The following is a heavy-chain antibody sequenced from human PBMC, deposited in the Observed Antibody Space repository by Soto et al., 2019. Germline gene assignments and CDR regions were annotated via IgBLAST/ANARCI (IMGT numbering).Heavy chain of an antibody. CDR1: GDSINNYY. J-gene: IGHJ4*02. V-gene: IGHV4-59*01. CDR2: IYYTGST. Sequence: SETLSLTCTVSGDSINNYYWSWIRQPPGKRLEWIGYIYYTGSTTYNPSLESRVTMSVDTSKNQFSLKLSSVNAADTAVYYCAKYRRTEAEGFTLDDWGRGTLVTVAA. D-gene: IGHD6-13*01. CDR3: AKYRRTEAEGFTLDD.